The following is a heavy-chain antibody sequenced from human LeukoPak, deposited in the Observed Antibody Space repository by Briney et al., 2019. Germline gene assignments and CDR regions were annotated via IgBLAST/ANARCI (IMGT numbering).Heavy chain of an antibody. D-gene: IGHD3-9*01. CDR2: ISGTSSHI. Sequence: GGSLRLSCAASGFSLITYNMNCVRQAPGKGLEWVSSISGTSSHIYYADSVKGRFTISRDNAKNSLYLQMNSLRAEDTAVYYCARAPYDILTGYSPYYFESWGQGTLVTVSS. V-gene: IGHV3-21*06. J-gene: IGHJ4*02. CDR1: GFSLITYN. CDR3: ARAPYDILTGYSPYYFES.